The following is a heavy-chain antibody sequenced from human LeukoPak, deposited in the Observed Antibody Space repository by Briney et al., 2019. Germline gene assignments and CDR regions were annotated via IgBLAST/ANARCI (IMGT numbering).Heavy chain of an antibody. D-gene: IGHD3-10*01. J-gene: IGHJ5*02. Sequence: PSETLSLTCTVSGASISSYYWSWIRQYPGKGLEWIGYIYSSGSSGTTNYNPSLKSRVTISLDTSKNHFSLKLSSVTAADTAVYYCARGTPHYYGSGSYYISRFDPWGQGTLVTVSS. CDR3: ARGTPHYYGSGSYYISRFDP. CDR2: IYSSGSSGTT. CDR1: GASISSYY. V-gene: IGHV4-59*12.